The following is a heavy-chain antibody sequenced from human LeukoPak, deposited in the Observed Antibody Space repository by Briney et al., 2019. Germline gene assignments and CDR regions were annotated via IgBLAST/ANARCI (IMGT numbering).Heavy chain of an antibody. CDR1: GGTFSSYA. CDR3: ARTHDYGDERPYYFDY. D-gene: IGHD4-17*01. J-gene: IGHJ4*02. Sequence: SVKVSCKASGGTFSSYAISWVRRAPGQGLEWMGGIIPIFGTANYAQKFQGRVTITADESTSTAYMELSSLRSEDTAVYYCARTHDYGDERPYYFDYWGQGTLVTVSS. CDR2: IIPIFGTA. V-gene: IGHV1-69*13.